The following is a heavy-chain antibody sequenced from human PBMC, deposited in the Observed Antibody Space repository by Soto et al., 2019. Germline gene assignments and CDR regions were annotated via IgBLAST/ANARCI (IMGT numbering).Heavy chain of an antibody. V-gene: IGHV1-18*01. D-gene: IGHD3-22*01. CDR2: ISADNGNT. Sequence: ASVKVSCKASGYTFTSYGISWVRQAPGQGLEWMGWISADNGNTNYAQKLQGRVTMTTDTSTSTAYMELRSLRSDDTAVYYCASENLYYYDSSGYSLGPYGMDVWGQGTTVTVSS. CDR3: ASENLYYYDSSGYSLGPYGMDV. CDR1: GYTFTSYG. J-gene: IGHJ6*02.